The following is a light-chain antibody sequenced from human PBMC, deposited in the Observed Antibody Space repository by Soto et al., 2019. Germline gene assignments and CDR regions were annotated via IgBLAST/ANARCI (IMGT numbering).Light chain of an antibody. CDR2: EVS. Sequence: ALAQPASVSGTPGQWITISRPGRPSDDGGYNYVSWYQQYPGKAPSLMIYEVSNRPSGVSDRFSGSKSGNTAALTISGLQAEDEVDYYCSSYTSSYIYVFGTGTKVTVL. J-gene: IGLJ1*01. CDR1: PSDDGGYNY. CDR3: SSYTSSYIYV. V-gene: IGLV2-14*01.